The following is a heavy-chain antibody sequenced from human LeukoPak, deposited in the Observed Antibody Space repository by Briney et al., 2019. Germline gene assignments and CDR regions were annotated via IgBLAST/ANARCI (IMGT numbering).Heavy chain of an antibody. CDR3: ARVNGLVPGTYSSGWKRSSNWFDP. CDR2: IYSGGST. V-gene: IGHV3-53*04. Sequence: GGSLRLSCAASGFTFSSYAMSWVRQAPGKGLEWVSVIYSGGSTYYADSVKGRFTISRHNSKNTLYLQMNSLRAEDTAVYYCARVNGLVPGTYSSGWKRSSNWFDPWGQGTLVTVSS. J-gene: IGHJ5*02. CDR1: GFTFSSYA. D-gene: IGHD6-19*01.